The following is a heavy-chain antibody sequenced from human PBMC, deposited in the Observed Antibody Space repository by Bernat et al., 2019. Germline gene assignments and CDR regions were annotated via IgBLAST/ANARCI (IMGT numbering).Heavy chain of an antibody. D-gene: IGHD2-2*01. Sequence: QVHLVESGGGVVQPGRSLRLSCAASGFPFSSYGMHWVRQAPGKGLEWVAVIWYDGNKKFYGDSVKGRFTISRDNSKNTLSLQLNSLRVEDTAVYYCARGGWGSSIRSTIYYYYYMDVWGKGTTVTVSS. J-gene: IGHJ6*03. CDR3: ARGGWGSSIRSTIYYYYYMDV. CDR1: GFPFSSYG. V-gene: IGHV3-33*01. CDR2: IWYDGNKK.